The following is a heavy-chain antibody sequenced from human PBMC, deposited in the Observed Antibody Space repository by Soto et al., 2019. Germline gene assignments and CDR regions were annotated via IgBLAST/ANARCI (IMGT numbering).Heavy chain of an antibody. D-gene: IGHD3-9*01. V-gene: IGHV3-7*01. J-gene: IGHJ4*02. CDR1: GFAFSSYW. CDR2: IKKDGSEE. CDR3: ATSSDTGYIFDF. Sequence: LRLSCAASGFAFSSYWMSWVRQAPGKGLEWVANIKKDGSEEYYVDSVRGRFTISRDSAKNSLFLQMNSLRAEDTAVYYCATSSDTGYIFDFWGQGALVTVSS.